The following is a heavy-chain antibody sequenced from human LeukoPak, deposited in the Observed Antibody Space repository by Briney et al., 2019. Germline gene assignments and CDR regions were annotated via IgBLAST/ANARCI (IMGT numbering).Heavy chain of an antibody. J-gene: IGHJ6*03. CDR2: INPNSGGT. V-gene: IGHV1-2*02. CDR1: GYTFTGYY. D-gene: IGHD6-6*01. CDR3: ARVIAARRHYYYYYMDV. Sequence: ASVKVSCKASGYTFTGYYMHWVRQAPGQGLEWMGWINPNSGGTNYAQKFQGRVTMTRDTSISTAYMELSRLRSDDTAVYYCARVIAARRHYYYYYMDVWGKGTTVTVSS.